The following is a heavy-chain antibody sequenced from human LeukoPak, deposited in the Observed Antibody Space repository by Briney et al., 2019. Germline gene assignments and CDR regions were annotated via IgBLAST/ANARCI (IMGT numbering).Heavy chain of an antibody. CDR2: IIPIFGTA. CDR3: ASSNLAYRGGDCYSAFDY. V-gene: IGHV1-69*05. J-gene: IGHJ4*02. Sequence: GSSVKVSCKASGGTFSSYAISWVRQAPGQGLEWMGRIIPIFGTANYAQKFQGRVTITTDESTSTAYMELSSLRSEDTAVYYCASSNLAYRGGDCYSAFDYWGQGTLVTVSS. D-gene: IGHD2-21*02. CDR1: GGTFSSYA.